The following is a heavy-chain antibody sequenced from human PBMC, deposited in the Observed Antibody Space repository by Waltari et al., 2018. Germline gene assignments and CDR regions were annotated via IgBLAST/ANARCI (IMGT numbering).Heavy chain of an antibody. CDR3: ARLSSSGWYVGY. D-gene: IGHD6-19*01. Sequence: QVQLQESGPGLVKPSETLSLTCTVSGGSISSHYWSWIRQPPGKGLEWIGYIYYSGSTNSNPSLKSRVTISVDTSKNQFSLKLSSVTAADTAVYYCARLSSSGWYVGYWGQGTLVTVSS. J-gene: IGHJ4*02. V-gene: IGHV4-59*11. CDR1: GGSISSHY. CDR2: IYYSGST.